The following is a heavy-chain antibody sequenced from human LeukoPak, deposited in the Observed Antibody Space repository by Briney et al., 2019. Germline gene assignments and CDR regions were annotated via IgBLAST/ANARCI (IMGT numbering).Heavy chain of an antibody. CDR2: INSDGTTT. J-gene: IGHJ6*03. CDR1: GFTFSTYW. Sequence: GGSLRLSCAASGFTFSTYWMHWVRQAPGKGLVWVSRINSDGTTTNYADSVKGRFTISRDNSKNTLYLQMNSLRAEDTAVYYCAKGVRFLERPHYYYYYYMDVWGKGTTVTVSS. CDR3: AKGVRFLERPHYYYYYYMDV. V-gene: IGHV3-74*01. D-gene: IGHD3-3*01.